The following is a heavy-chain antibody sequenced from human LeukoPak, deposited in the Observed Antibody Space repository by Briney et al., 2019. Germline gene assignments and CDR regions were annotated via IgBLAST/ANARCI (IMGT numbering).Heavy chain of an antibody. CDR3: ARAEPYYDSSGYTIFDY. J-gene: IGHJ4*02. CDR2: IKQDGSEK. CDR1: GFTFSSYW. D-gene: IGHD3-22*01. Sequence: PGGSLRLSCAAPGFTFSSYWMSWVRQAPGKGLEWVANIKQDGSEKYYVDSVKGRFTISRDNAKNSLYLQMNSLRAEDTAVYYCARAEPYYDSSGYTIFDYWGQGTLVTVSS. V-gene: IGHV3-7*01.